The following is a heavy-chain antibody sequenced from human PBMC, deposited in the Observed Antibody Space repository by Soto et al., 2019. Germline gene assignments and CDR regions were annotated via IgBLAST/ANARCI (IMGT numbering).Heavy chain of an antibody. D-gene: IGHD2-2*01. Sequence: QMQLVESGGGVVQPGRSLRLSCAAXGFTFRSYGIHWVRQAPGKGLEWVALIWFDGSKKYYVDSVKGRFAVSRDNSKNTLYLQMNSLRVEDTAVYYCARDRLVPYGYGMDVWGQGTTVTVSS. CDR1: GFTFRSYG. CDR2: IWFDGSKK. J-gene: IGHJ6*02. CDR3: ARDRLVPYGYGMDV. V-gene: IGHV3-33*01.